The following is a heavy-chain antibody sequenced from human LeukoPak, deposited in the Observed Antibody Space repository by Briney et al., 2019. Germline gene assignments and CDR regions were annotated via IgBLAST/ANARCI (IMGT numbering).Heavy chain of an antibody. D-gene: IGHD4-17*01. V-gene: IGHV1-46*01. J-gene: IGHJ6*02. Sequence: ASVNDSCKASGYTFTSYYIHWVRQAPAQGLAWMGIINPSGGSTSYVQKFQGRVTMTRDTSTSTVYMELSSLRSEDTAVYYCARGGTTVTRGYYYYGMDVWGQGTTVTVSS. CDR3: ARGGTTVTRGYYYYGMDV. CDR2: INPSGGST. CDR1: GYTFTSYY.